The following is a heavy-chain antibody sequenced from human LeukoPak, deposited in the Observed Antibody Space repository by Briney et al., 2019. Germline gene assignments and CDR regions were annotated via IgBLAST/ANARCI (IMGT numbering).Heavy chain of an antibody. J-gene: IGHJ3*02. D-gene: IGHD5-24*01. CDR2: ISGSGGST. V-gene: IGHV3-23*01. CDR1: GFTFSSYS. Sequence: GGSLRLSCAASGFTFSSYSMNWVRQAPGKGLEWVSAISGSGGSTYYADSVKGRFTISRDNSKNTLYLQMNTLRAEDTAVYYCARDGYNDAFDIWGQGTMVTVSS. CDR3: ARDGYNDAFDI.